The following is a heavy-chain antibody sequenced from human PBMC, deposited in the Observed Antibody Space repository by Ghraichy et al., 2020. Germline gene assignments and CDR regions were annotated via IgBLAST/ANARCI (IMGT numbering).Heavy chain of an antibody. V-gene: IGHV3-48*02. CDR3: ASHNWNDLDYYYGWNV. D-gene: IGHD1-1*01. Sequence: GGSLRLSCVASGFTFNDYNMNWVRQAPGKGLEWVSYISSRSSTIYYADSVKGRFIISRDNAKNSLFLQMNSLRDEDSAVYYCASHNWNDLDYYYGWNVWGQGTTVTVSS. J-gene: IGHJ6*02. CDR2: ISSRSSTI. CDR1: GFTFNDYN.